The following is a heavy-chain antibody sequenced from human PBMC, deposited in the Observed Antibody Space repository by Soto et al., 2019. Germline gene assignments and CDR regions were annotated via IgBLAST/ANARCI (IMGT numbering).Heavy chain of an antibody. CDR1: GFSLDNVRLG. D-gene: IGHD3-16*01. CDR2: IFSNDEK. CDR3: ARIRSGFSYDFDY. V-gene: IGHV2-26*01. Sequence: QVTLKESGPVMVKPTETLTLTCRVSGFSLDNVRLGVSWIRQPPGKALEWLAHIFSNDEKSYSTSLKSRLTTSQDTSKSQVDLTLTNMDPVDTGTYFCARIRSGFSYDFDYWGQGTRVSVSS. J-gene: IGHJ4*02.